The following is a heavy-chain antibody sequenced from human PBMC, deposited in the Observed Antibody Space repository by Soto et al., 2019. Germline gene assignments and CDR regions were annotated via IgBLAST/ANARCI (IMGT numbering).Heavy chain of an antibody. Sequence: TSETLSLTCTVSGGSIRSYYWSWIRQPPGKGLEWIGNIYYSGSTNYNPSLKSRVNLSEDTSKNQFSLKLSSVTAADTAVYYCARDYSSYFGAFDIWGQGTMVTVS. CDR1: GGSIRSYY. CDR2: IYYSGST. CDR3: ARDYSSYFGAFDI. D-gene: IGHD1-26*01. J-gene: IGHJ3*02. V-gene: IGHV4-59*12.